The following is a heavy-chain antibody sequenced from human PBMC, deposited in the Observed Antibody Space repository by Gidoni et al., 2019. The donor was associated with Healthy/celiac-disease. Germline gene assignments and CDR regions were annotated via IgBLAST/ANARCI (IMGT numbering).Heavy chain of an antibody. J-gene: IGHJ3*02. CDR3: AKTRWLVHKSHAFDI. CDR1: GFTFSCYA. Sequence: EVQLLESGGGLVQPGGSLRLSCAAFGFTFSCYAMSWVRQATGKGLVWVSASSGSGCSTYYADSVKGRFTISRDNSKNTLYLQMNSLRAEDTAVYYCAKTRWLVHKSHAFDIWGQGTMVTVSS. D-gene: IGHD6-19*01. CDR2: SSGSGCST. V-gene: IGHV3-23*01.